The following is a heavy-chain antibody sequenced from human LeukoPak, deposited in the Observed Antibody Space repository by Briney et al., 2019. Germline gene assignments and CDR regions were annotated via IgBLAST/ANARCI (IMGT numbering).Heavy chain of an antibody. CDR1: GFTFSAYN. CDR2: VKDDGSYT. V-gene: IGHV3-30*04. J-gene: IGHJ4*02. CDR3: ARQSLAASGLDS. Sequence: GGSLRLSCAVSGFTFSAYNMHWVRQAPGKGLDWVAVVKDDGSYTSYAASVKGRFTISRDNSRNTVVLQMNSLSVDDTAIYYCARQSLAASGLDSWGQGMLVTVSS. D-gene: IGHD6-13*01.